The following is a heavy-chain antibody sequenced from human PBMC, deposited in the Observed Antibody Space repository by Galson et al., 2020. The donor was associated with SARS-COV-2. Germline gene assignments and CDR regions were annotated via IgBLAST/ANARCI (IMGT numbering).Heavy chain of an antibody. Sequence: SVKVSCKASGGSFTSYAISWVRQAPGQGLEWMGRIIPIFGTPSYAQNFQGRITITADESTSTANMELSSLTSEDTAFYYCACSDRYDGDAFDTWGQGTMVTVSS. CDR1: GGSFTSYA. J-gene: IGHJ3*02. CDR2: IIPIFGTP. D-gene: IGHD3-9*01. V-gene: IGHV1-69*13. CDR3: ACSDRYDGDAFDT.